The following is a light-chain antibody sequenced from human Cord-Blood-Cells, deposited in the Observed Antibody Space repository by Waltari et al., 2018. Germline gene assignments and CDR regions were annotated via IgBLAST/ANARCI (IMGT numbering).Light chain of an antibody. Sequence: QTVVTQEPSLTVSPGGTVTLTCASSTGAVTSGYYPNWFQKKPGQAPRVLIYSTSNKHSWPPARFSGSLLGGKAALTLSCVQPEDEAEYYCLLYYGGAWVFGGGTKLTVL. J-gene: IGLJ3*02. CDR1: TGAVTSGYY. CDR3: LLYYGGAWV. V-gene: IGLV7-43*01. CDR2: STS.